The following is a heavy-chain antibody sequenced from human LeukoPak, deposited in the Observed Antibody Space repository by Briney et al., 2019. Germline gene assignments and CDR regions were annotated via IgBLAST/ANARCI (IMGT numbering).Heavy chain of an antibody. CDR1: GFTFSSYA. Sequence: GGSLRLSCAASGFTFSSYAMGWVRQAPGKGLEWVSAISGSGGSTYYADSVKGRFTISRDNSKNTLYLQMNSLRAEDTAVYYCAKETKAWRQKYYFDYWGPGTLVTVSS. D-gene: IGHD5-24*01. CDR2: ISGSGGST. CDR3: AKETKAWRQKYYFDY. V-gene: IGHV3-23*01. J-gene: IGHJ4*02.